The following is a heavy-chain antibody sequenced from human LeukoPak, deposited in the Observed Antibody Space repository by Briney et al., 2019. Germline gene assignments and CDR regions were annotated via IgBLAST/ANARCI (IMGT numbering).Heavy chain of an antibody. J-gene: IGHJ4*02. CDR2: ISGSGGST. CDR3: AEERDYDFWSGYPYYFDY. D-gene: IGHD3-3*01. CDR1: GFTFSSYA. Sequence: PGGSLRLSCAASGFTFSSYAMSWVRQAPGKGLEWVSAISGSGGSTYYADSVKGRFTISRDNSKNTLYLQMNSLRAEDTAVYYCAEERDYDFWSGYPYYFDYWGQGTLVTVSS. V-gene: IGHV3-23*01.